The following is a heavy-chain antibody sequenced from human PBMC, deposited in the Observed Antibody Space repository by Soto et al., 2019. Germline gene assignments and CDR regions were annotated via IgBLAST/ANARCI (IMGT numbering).Heavy chain of an antibody. CDR2: IIPIVETP. J-gene: IGHJ5*02. V-gene: IGHV1-69*01. Sequence: QVRLVQSGAEVKKPGSSMKVSCKASGGTFNSYDINWVRQAPGQGLEWMGGIIPIVETPKYAQKFQGRVTITADESTNTVYMELSSLRSEDTAMYYCARLSRPNYYDTSGFFKDNWFDPWGQGTLVTVSS. CDR1: GGTFNSYD. CDR3: ARLSRPNYYDTSGFFKDNWFDP. D-gene: IGHD3-22*01.